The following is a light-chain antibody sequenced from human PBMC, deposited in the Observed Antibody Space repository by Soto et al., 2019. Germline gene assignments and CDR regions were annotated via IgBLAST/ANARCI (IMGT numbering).Light chain of an antibody. J-gene: IGKJ5*01. CDR3: QQYNSWPPIT. CDR2: GAS. V-gene: IGKV3-15*01. Sequence: EVVMTQSPATLSVSPGERVTLSCRASESVSSNLAWYQQKPGQAPRLLISGASTRATGVPARFSGGGSGTEFTLTISSLQSEDFAVYYCQQYNSWPPITFGQGTRLEIK. CDR1: ESVSSN.